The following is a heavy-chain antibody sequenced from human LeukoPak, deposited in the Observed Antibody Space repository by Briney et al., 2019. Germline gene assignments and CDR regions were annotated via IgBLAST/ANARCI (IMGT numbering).Heavy chain of an antibody. Sequence: SKTLSLTCTVSGGSISSSSYYWGWIRQPPGKGLEWIGSIYYSGSTYYNPSLKSRVTISVDTSKNQFSLKLSSVTAADTAVYYCARERGYSGYEPYYYYMDVWGKGTTVTVSS. D-gene: IGHD5-12*01. CDR2: IYYSGST. J-gene: IGHJ6*03. V-gene: IGHV4-39*07. CDR3: ARERGYSGYEPYYYYMDV. CDR1: GGSISSSSYY.